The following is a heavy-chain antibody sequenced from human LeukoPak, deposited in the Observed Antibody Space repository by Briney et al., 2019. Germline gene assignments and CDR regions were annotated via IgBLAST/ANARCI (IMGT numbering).Heavy chain of an antibody. CDR1: GGSITSGHW. D-gene: IGHD2-15*01. Sequence: SETLSLTCDVFGGSITSGHWWTWVGQAPGRGLEWIGEIFHTGSTDYNPSLKSRVTISVDKSKNQFSLKLAFVTAADTAVYYCARDQTVRSWYFDSWGQGTLVTVSS. V-gene: IGHV4-4*02. J-gene: IGHJ4*02. CDR2: IFHTGST. CDR3: ARDQTVRSWYFDS.